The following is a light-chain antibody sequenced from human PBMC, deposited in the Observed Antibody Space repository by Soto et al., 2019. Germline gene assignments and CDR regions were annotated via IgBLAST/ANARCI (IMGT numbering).Light chain of an antibody. Sequence: EIVLTQSPGTLSLSPGERATLSCRASQSVTSSYLAWYQQKSGQAPRLLISGASSRATGIPDRFSGSGSGTDFTLTISTLEPEDFAVYYCQQYSTSSITFGGGTKVEIK. J-gene: IGKJ4*01. CDR2: GAS. CDR1: QSVTSSY. V-gene: IGKV3-20*01. CDR3: QQYSTSSIT.